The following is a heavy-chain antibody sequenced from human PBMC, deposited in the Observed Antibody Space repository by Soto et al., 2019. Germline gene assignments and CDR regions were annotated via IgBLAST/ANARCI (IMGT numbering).Heavy chain of an antibody. CDR1: GFTFSDHY. D-gene: IGHD3-10*01. Sequence: EVQLVESGGGLVQPGGSLRLSCAASGFTFSDHYMDWVRQAPGKGLEWVGRSKNKADRYTTEYAASVKGRFTISRDGAKSSLFLQMNSLKTEDTAVYYCTVWGSGNDFGAGWGQGSLVTVSS. J-gene: IGHJ4*02. CDR2: SKNKADRYTT. CDR3: TVWGSGNDFGAG. V-gene: IGHV3-72*01.